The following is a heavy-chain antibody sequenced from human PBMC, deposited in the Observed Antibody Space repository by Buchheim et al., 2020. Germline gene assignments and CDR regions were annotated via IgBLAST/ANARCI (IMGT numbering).Heavy chain of an antibody. D-gene: IGHD6-6*01. CDR1: GFTFSSYS. V-gene: IGHV3-48*01. CDR3: ARVGGAARPPYYYYYGMDV. Sequence: EVQLVESGGGLVQPGGSLRLSCAASGFTFSSYSMNWVRQAPGKGLEWVSYISSSSSTIYYADSVKGRFTISRDNANNSLYLQMNSLRAEDTAVYYCARVGGAARPPYYYYYGMDVWGQGTT. J-gene: IGHJ6*02. CDR2: ISSSSSTI.